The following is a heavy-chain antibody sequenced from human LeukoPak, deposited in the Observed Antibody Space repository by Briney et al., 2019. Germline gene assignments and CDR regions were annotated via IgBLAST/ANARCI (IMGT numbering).Heavy chain of an antibody. Sequence: ASVKVSCKTSGYIFTPHHIHWMRQAPGQGLELLGWVSAANNPEYSQKFQGRVVITRDASATASYLELNSLRSEDTAVYYCAMSVEMPPIPSFDYWGQGTLVTVSS. D-gene: IGHD5-24*01. CDR2: VSAANNP. V-gene: IGHV1-3*01. J-gene: IGHJ4*02. CDR3: AMSVEMPPIPSFDY. CDR1: GYIFTPHH.